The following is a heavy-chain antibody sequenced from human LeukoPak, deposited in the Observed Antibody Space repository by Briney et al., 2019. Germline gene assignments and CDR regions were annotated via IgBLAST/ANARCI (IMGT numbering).Heavy chain of an antibody. CDR2: IYTSGST. Sequence: SQTLSLTCTVSGGSISSGSYYWSWIRQPAGKGLEWIGRIYTSGSTNYNPSLKSRVTISVDTSENQFSLKLSSVTAADTAVYYCAREEVGGRVYASVGGVIDYWGQGTLVTVSS. CDR1: GGSISSGSYY. CDR3: AREEVGGRVYASVGGVIDY. J-gene: IGHJ4*02. D-gene: IGHD2-8*01. V-gene: IGHV4-61*02.